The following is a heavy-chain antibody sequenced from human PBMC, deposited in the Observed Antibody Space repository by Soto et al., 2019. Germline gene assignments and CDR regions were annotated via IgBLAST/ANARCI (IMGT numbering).Heavy chain of an antibody. CDR3: ATYLGRSFHYYGMDV. J-gene: IGHJ6*02. D-gene: IGHD1-26*01. V-gene: IGHV4-34*01. Sequence: SETLSLTCAVYGGSFSGYYWSWIRQPLGKGLEWIGEIDHSGSTNYNPSLKSRVTISVDTPKNQFSLKLTSVTAADTAVYYCATYLGRSFHYYGMDVWGPGTTVTVSS. CDR2: IDHSGST. CDR1: GGSFSGYY.